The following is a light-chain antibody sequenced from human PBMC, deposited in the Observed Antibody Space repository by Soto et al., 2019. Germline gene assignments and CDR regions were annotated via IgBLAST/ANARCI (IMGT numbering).Light chain of an antibody. Sequence: SGLTQSPGTLSLSPGERATLSCRASQSVSSNYFAWYQQKPGQAPRLLIYGVSSRPTGIPDRFSGSGSGTDFTLTISRLEPEDFAVYYCEQYGISPRTFGQGAKVDIK. V-gene: IGKV3-20*01. CDR3: EQYGISPRT. J-gene: IGKJ1*01. CDR1: QSVSSNY. CDR2: GVS.